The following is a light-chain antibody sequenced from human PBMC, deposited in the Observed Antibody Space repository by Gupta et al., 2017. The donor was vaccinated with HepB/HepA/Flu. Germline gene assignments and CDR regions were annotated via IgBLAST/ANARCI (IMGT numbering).Light chain of an antibody. V-gene: IGKV3-20*01. Sequence: EIVLTQSPGTLSLSPGERATLSCRASQSLSNSYLAWYQQKPGQAPRLLIYGPSSRATGIPDRFSSSGSGTDFTLTISRLEPEDFAVYYCQLYGNSLLIFGGGTKVEI. CDR3: QLYGNSLLI. CDR1: QSLSNSY. J-gene: IGKJ4*01. CDR2: GPS.